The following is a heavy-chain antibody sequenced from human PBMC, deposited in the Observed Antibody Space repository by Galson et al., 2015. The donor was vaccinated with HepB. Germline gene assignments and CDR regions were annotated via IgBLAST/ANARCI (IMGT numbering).Heavy chain of an antibody. V-gene: IGHV3-7*03. CDR2: MDQDGRGK. D-gene: IGHD1-14*01. CDR3: ARGDRNTDGIDY. J-gene: IGHJ4*02. CDR1: GFTFSAYW. Sequence: SLRLSCAASGFTFSAYWMSWVRQTPGKGLEWVANMDQDGRGKFYVDSVKDRFAISRDNAKNSAYLQMNRLRVEDTAVYYCARGDRNTDGIDYWGQGTLITVSS.